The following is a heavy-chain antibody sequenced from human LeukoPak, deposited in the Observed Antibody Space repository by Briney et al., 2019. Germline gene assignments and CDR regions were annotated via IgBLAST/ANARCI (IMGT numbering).Heavy chain of an antibody. CDR1: GFTFSDAW. V-gene: IGHV3-15*01. CDR2: IRSKIDGGTI. Sequence: GGSLRLSCVASGFTFSDAWMSWVRQAPGKGLEWVGRIRSKIDGGTIDYGAPVKGRFTISRDDSRNTLYLQMNSLKTEDTAVYYCTTRRQDGCWGQGTLVTVS. CDR3: TTRRQDGC. D-gene: IGHD6-25*01. J-gene: IGHJ4*02.